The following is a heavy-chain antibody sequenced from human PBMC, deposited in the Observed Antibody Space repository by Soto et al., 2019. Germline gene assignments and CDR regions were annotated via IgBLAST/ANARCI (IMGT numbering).Heavy chain of an antibody. V-gene: IGHV3-33*01. D-gene: IGHD1-1*01. CDR3: ARVVADTGPIDY. J-gene: IGHJ4*02. Sequence: PGGSLRLSCAASGFTFSSYGMHWVRQAPGKGLEWVAVIWYDGSNKYYADSVEGRFTISRDNSKNTLYLQMNSLRAEDTAVYYCARVVADTGPIDYWGQGTLVTVSS. CDR1: GFTFSSYG. CDR2: IWYDGSNK.